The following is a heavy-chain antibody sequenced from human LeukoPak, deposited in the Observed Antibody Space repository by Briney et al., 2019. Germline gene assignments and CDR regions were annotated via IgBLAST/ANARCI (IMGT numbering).Heavy chain of an antibody. Sequence: PGGSLRLSCAASGFTFSSYSMNWVRQAPGKGLEWVSSISSSSSYIYYADSVKGRFTISRDNAKNSLYLQMNSLRAEDTAVYYCASTGLVVPADDYWGQGTLVTVSS. J-gene: IGHJ4*02. CDR2: ISSSSSYI. CDR1: GFTFSSYS. D-gene: IGHD2-2*01. V-gene: IGHV3-21*01. CDR3: ASTGLVVPADDY.